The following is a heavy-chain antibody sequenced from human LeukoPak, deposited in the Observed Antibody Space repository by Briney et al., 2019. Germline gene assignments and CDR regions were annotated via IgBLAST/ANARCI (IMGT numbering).Heavy chain of an antibody. CDR3: ARDNSVGDIAWWFDP. V-gene: IGHV1-46*01. CDR1: GYTFINNW. D-gene: IGHD3-10*01. CDR2: INPTGTGT. J-gene: IGHJ5*02. Sequence: ASVKVSCKASGYTFINNWMHWVRQAPGQGLEWIGLINPTGTGTLYAQKFQGRVTMTRDMSTSTDYMELSSLRSEDTAVYYCARDNSVGDIAWWFDPWGQGTLVAVSS.